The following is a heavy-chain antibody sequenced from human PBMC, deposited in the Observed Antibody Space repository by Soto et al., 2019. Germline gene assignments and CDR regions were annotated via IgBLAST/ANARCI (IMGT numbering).Heavy chain of an antibody. CDR1: GYSFTSYW. Sequence: GESLKISCKGSGYSFTSYWISWVRQMPGKGLEWMGRIDPSDSYTNYSPSFQGHVTISADKSISTADLQWSSLKASDTAMYYCARLVVGPAAIRGFYDYYGMDVWGQGTTVTVSS. J-gene: IGHJ6*02. D-gene: IGHD2-2*02. CDR3: ARLVVGPAAIRGFYDYYGMDV. CDR2: IDPSDSYT. V-gene: IGHV5-10-1*01.